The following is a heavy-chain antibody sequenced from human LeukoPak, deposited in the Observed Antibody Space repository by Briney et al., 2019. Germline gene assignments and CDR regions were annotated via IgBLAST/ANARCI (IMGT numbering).Heavy chain of an antibody. CDR2: IKSKIDGETT. Sequence: GGSLRLSCAASGFTFSNAWMSWVRQAPGKGLEWVGHIKSKIDGETTGYAAPVKGRSTISRGDSKNMLYLQMNSLKTEDTAVYYCTTELGLSFGVRYFDHWGQGTSATVSS. CDR3: TTELGLSFGVRYFDH. V-gene: IGHV3-15*01. CDR1: GFTFSNAW. D-gene: IGHD3-10*01. J-gene: IGHJ4*02.